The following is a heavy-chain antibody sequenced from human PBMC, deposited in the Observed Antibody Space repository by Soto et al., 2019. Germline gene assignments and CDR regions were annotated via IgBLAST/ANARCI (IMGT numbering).Heavy chain of an antibody. V-gene: IGHV3-7*05. CDR1: GFALSNYW. J-gene: IGHJ4*02. D-gene: IGHD7-27*01. CDR3: ATETSTWGC. CDR2: IKQDGSEK. Sequence: EVQLVESGGGLVQPGESLRLSCVASGFALSNYWINWVRQAPGKGLEWVANIKQDGSEKNYVDSVKGRFTISRDNARNSLYLQMNSLSAEDTAAHYCATETSTWGCWGQGTLVTVSS.